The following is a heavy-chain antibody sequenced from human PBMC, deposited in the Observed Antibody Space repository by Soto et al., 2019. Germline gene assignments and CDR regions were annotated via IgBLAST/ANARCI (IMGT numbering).Heavy chain of an antibody. CDR3: ANDQDSCFRPAAGTDF. CDR2: ISGSGRST. J-gene: IGHJ4*02. CDR1: GFTFNTFG. Sequence: EVQVLESGGGLVQPGGSLRLSCAASGFTFNTFGMHWVRQAPGKGLEWVSAISGSGRSTYYADSVKGRFTISRDNSKNMVYLQMNRLRVDDTAGYYCANDQDSCFRPAAGTDFWGQGTLVTVSS. V-gene: IGHV3-23*01. D-gene: IGHD6-13*01.